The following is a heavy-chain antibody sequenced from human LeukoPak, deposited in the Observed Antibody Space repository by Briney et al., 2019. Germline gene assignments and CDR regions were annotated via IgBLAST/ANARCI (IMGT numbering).Heavy chain of an antibody. J-gene: IGHJ4*02. Sequence: GGSLRLSCAASGFSVSSNYMSWVRQAPGKGLEWVSVIYSGGDTYYADSVKGRFTISRDNSKNTLSLEMYSLRAEDTAMYYCARDRDWMLYDYWGQGTLVTVSS. V-gene: IGHV3-66*01. CDR2: IYSGGDT. CDR3: ARDRDWMLYDY. D-gene: IGHD3-9*01. CDR1: GFSVSSNY.